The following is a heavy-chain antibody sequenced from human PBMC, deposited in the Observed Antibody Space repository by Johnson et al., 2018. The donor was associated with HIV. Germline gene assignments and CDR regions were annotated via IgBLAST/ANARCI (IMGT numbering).Heavy chain of an antibody. Sequence: QVQLVESGGGVVQPGRSLRLSCAASGFTFSNYAMHWVRQAPGKGLEWVAVISYDGSNKYYADSVKGRFTISRDNSKNTLNLQMNSLRAEDTAVYYCARDSPRIGGGPDCFDIWGQGTMVTISS. V-gene: IGHV3-30*04. J-gene: IGHJ3*02. CDR1: GFTFSNYA. D-gene: IGHD1-26*01. CDR2: ISYDGSNK. CDR3: ARDSPRIGGGPDCFDI.